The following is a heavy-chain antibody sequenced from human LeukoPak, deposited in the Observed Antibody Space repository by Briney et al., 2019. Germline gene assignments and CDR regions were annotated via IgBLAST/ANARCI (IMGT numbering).Heavy chain of an antibody. J-gene: IGHJ4*02. CDR1: DGSINSDF. CDR2: IRYSGRT. CDR3: ARIPDVSGWPFDY. D-gene: IGHD6-19*01. Sequence: SETLSLTCTASDGSINSDFWTWIRQPPGKGLEWIGYIRYSGRTSYYPSLKSRGTISIDTSKNLFSLKLRSVTTADTAIYYCARIPDVSGWPFDYWGQGTLVTVSS. V-gene: IGHV4-59*01.